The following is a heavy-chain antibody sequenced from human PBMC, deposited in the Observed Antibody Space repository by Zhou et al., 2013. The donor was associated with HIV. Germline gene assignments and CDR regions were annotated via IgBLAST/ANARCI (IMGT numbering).Heavy chain of an antibody. CDR3: ARVRHYDILTGYYMGPNWFDP. D-gene: IGHD3-9*01. V-gene: IGHV1-18*01. Sequence: QVQLVQSGAEVKKPGASVKVSCKASGYTFTSYGISWVRQAPGQGLEWMGWISAYNGNTNYAQKLQGRVTMTTDTSTSTAYMELRSLRSDDTAVYYCARVRHYDILTGYYMGPNWFDPWGQGTLVTVSS. CDR1: GYTFTSYG. CDR2: ISAYNGNT. J-gene: IGHJ5*02.